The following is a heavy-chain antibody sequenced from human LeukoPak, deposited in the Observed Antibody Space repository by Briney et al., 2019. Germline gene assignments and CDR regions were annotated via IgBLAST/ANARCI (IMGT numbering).Heavy chain of an antibody. CDR1: GYTFTGYY. D-gene: IGHD3-3*01. CDR3: ARYPIFGVVVVKGMDV. J-gene: IGHJ6*02. Sequence: ASVKVSCTASGYTFTGYYMHWVRQAPGQGLEWMGWINPNSGGTNYAQKFQGRVTMTRDTSISTAYMELSRLRSDDTAVYYCARYPIFGVVVVKGMDVWGQGTTVTVSS. V-gene: IGHV1-2*02. CDR2: INPNSGGT.